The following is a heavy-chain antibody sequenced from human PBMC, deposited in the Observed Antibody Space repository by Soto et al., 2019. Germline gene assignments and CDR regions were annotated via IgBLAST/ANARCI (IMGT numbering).Heavy chain of an antibody. CDR2: ISSSSSHT. CDR1: GFTFSDYY. Sequence: QVQLVESGGGLVKPGGSLRLSCTASGFTFSDYYMTWIRQAPGKGLEWFSYISSSSSHTNYADSVKGRFTISRDNAKNSLYLQMNSLRAEDTAVYYCARAIIPLTTIFYGMDVWGQGTTVTVSS. CDR3: ARAIIPLTTIFYGMDV. V-gene: IGHV3-11*06. D-gene: IGHD4-4*01. J-gene: IGHJ6*02.